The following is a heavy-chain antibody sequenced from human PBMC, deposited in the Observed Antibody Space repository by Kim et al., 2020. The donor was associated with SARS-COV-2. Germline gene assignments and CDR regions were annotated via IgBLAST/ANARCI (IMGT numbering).Heavy chain of an antibody. CDR2: IWYDGSNK. J-gene: IGHJ2*01. D-gene: IGHD6-19*01. Sequence: GGSLRLSCAASGFTFSSYAMHWVRQAPGKGLEWVAVIWYDGSNKYYADSVKGRFTISRDNSKNTLYLQMNSLRAEDTAVYYCAKDKAVAAYWYFDLWGRG. CDR1: GFTFSSYA. CDR3: AKDKAVAAYWYFDL. V-gene: IGHV3-33*06.